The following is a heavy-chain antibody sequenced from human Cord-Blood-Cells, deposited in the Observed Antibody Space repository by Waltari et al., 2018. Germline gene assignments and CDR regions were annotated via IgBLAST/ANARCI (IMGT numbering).Heavy chain of an antibody. J-gene: IGHJ3*02. Sequence: QVQLVQSGAEVKKPGASVKVSCKASGYTFTGSYMHWVRQAPGQGLEWMGWINPNSGGTNNAQKVQGWVTMTRDTSISTAYMELSRLRSDDTAVYYCARDTSIGQLVPRGCAFDIWGQGTMVTVSS. CDR3: ARDTSIGQLVPRGCAFDI. D-gene: IGHD6-6*01. CDR2: INPNSGGT. CDR1: GYTFTGSY. V-gene: IGHV1-2*04.